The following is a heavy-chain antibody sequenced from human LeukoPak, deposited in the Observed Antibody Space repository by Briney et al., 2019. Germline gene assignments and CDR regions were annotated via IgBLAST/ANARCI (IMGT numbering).Heavy chain of an antibody. CDR2: IIPILGIA. D-gene: IGHD3-3*01. Sequence: SVKVSCKASGGTLSSYTISWVRQAPGQGLEWMGRIIPILGIANYAQKFQGRVTITADKSTSTAYMELSSLRSEDTAVYYCARDSKYYDFWSGYSYNWFDPWGQGTLVTVSS. J-gene: IGHJ5*02. CDR1: GGTLSSYT. CDR3: ARDSKYYDFWSGYSYNWFDP. V-gene: IGHV1-69*04.